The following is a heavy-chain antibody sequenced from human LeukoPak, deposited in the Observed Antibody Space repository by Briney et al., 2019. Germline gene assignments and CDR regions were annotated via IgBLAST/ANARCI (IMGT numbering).Heavy chain of an antibody. CDR1: GFTVSNNY. D-gene: IGHD2-21*02. J-gene: IGHJ4*02. V-gene: IGHV3-53*01. CDR2: IYSGGDT. CDR3: ARSLMVVTAKRDY. Sequence: GGSLRLSCAASGFTVSNNYMTWVRQAPGKGLERVSVIYSGGDTYYADSVKGRFTISRDSSENTLYLQMNSLRAEDTAVYYCARSLMVVTAKRDYWGQGTLVTVSS.